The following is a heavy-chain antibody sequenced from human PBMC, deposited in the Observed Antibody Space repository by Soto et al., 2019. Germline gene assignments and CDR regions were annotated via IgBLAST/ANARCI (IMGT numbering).Heavy chain of an antibody. V-gene: IGHV5-51*01. CDR2: IYPGDHET. J-gene: IGHJ4*02. D-gene: IGHD6-13*01. Sequence: PGESLKISCQCSGYTFSNFWIGWVRQLPGKGLEWMGIIYPGDHETRCSPSFHGKVTISADKSINTAYLQWNSLEASDTAFYFCARSPRSSPYFDYWGQGALVTGLL. CDR3: ARSPRSSPYFDY. CDR1: GYTFSNFW.